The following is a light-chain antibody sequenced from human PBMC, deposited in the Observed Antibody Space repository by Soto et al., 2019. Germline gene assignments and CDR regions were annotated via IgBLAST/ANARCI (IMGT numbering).Light chain of an antibody. J-gene: IGLJ3*02. V-gene: IGLV2-11*01. CDR2: DVS. CDR3: CSCAGKYTWV. Sequence: QSALTQPRSVSGSPGQSVTISCTGTSSDVGGYNFVSWYQQHPGKAPKVMIYDVSERPSGVPDRFSGSKSGNTASLTISGLQAEDEADYYCCSCAGKYTWVFGGGTKLTVL. CDR1: SSDVGGYNF.